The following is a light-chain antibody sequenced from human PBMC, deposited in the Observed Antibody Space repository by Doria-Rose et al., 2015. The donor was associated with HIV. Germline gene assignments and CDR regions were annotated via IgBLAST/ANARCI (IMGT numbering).Light chain of an antibody. J-gene: IGKJ1*01. CDR2: DGS. V-gene: IGKV3-20*01. Sequence: EIVMTQSPGTLSLSPGERATLSCRASQSFSSTYLAWYQQKPGQAPSLLIYDGSTRATGIPDRFSASGPGTDFTLTINRLGPEDFALYYCHQYGTSWTFGQGTEVEI. CDR1: QSFSSTY. CDR3: HQYGTSWT.